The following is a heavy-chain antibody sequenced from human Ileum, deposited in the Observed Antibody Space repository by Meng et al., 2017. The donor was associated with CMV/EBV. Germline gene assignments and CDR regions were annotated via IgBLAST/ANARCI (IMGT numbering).Heavy chain of an antibody. V-gene: IGHV3-21*01. CDR3: AREGGIAVASGFDY. D-gene: IGHD6-19*01. Sequence: GGSLRLSCVTSGLTFSNYAMSWVRQGPGKGLEWVSSISSSSSYIYYADSVKGRFTISRDNAKNSLYLQMNSLRAEDTAVYYCAREGGIAVASGFDYWGQGTLVTVSS. CDR1: GLTFSNYA. CDR2: ISSSSSYI. J-gene: IGHJ4*02.